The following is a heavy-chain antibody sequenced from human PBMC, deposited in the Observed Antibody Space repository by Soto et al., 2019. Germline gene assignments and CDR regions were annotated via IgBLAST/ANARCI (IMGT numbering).Heavy chain of an antibody. J-gene: IGHJ4*02. CDR2: MYSTGNT. D-gene: IGHD1-7*01. CDR1: GGSISSYH. V-gene: IGHV4-4*07. Sequence: QVQQQESGPGLLKPLETLSLTCSVSGGSISSYHWSWIRQPAGKGLEWIGRMYSTGNTNYNPSLKSRVTVSIDTSKNPFFLRLNSVTAADSAVYYCAREFGDNWHYEAYCGQGTAVTVSS. CDR3: AREFGDNWHYEAY.